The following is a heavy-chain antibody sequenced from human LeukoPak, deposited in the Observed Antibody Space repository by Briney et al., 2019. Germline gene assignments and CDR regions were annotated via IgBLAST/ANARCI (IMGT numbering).Heavy chain of an antibody. J-gene: IGHJ4*02. CDR2: IYYSGST. D-gene: IGHD5-18*01. CDR1: GGSISSYY. CDR3: ASGYSYGYQRK. Sequence: SETLSLTCTVSGGSISSYYWSWIRQPPGKGLEWIGYIYYSGSTNYSPSLKSRVTISVDTSKNQFSLKLSSVTAADTAVYYCASGYSYGYQRKWGQGTLVTVSS. V-gene: IGHV4-59*01.